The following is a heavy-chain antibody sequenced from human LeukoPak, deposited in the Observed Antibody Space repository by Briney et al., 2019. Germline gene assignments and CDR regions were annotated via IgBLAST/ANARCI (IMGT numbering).Heavy chain of an antibody. Sequence: GASVKVSCKTSGYTFTTHGISWVRQAPGQGLEWVGWISCYNGNTNSAQKFQGRVTMTTDTSTSTVYMELRSLRSEDTAVYYCAITYYYDSSGYYGNWFDPWGQGTLVTVSS. CDR1: GYTFTTHG. CDR2: ISCYNGNT. D-gene: IGHD3-22*01. V-gene: IGHV1-18*01. CDR3: AITYYYDSSGYYGNWFDP. J-gene: IGHJ5*02.